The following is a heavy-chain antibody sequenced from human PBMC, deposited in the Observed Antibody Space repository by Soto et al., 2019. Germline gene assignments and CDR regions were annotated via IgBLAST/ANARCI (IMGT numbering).Heavy chain of an antibody. D-gene: IGHD2-21*02. CDR2: ISDRPTGHT. CDR3: TTRMTAHFDY. CDR1: GFTFSHYT. Sequence: AGGSLRLSCVASGFTFSHYTLNWVRRAPGKGLEWVSTISDRPTGHTHYAESVSGRFTISRDDSRDTVFLQMDSLRAEDTAVYYCTTRMTAHFDYWGQGVLVTVSS. J-gene: IGHJ4*02. V-gene: IGHV3-23*01.